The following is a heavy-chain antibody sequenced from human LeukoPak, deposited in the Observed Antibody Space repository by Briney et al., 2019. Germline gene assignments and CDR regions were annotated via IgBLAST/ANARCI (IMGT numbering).Heavy chain of an antibody. CDR1: GYSLTYRY. V-gene: IGHV1-45*02. CDR3: ASPAGYYGSGSAFDI. J-gene: IGHJ3*02. D-gene: IGHD3-10*01. CDR2: ITPFNGNT. Sequence: EASVKVSCKASGYSLTYRYLHWLRQAPGQALEWMGWITPFNGNTNYAQKFHDRVTITRDTSMSTVYMELSGLTSEDTAMYYCASPAGYYGSGSAFDIWGQGTMVTVSS.